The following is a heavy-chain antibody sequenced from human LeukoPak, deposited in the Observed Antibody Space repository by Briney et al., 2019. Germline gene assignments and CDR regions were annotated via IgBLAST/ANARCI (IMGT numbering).Heavy chain of an antibody. D-gene: IGHD3-10*01. J-gene: IGHJ3*02. CDR2: IDDSGNT. V-gene: IGHV4-59*01. CDR3: ARSDYHNSGSHTVFDTFDI. Sequence: SETLSLTCTVSGGSISRYYWSWIRRPPGKGLEWIGYIDDSGNTNYNPSLKSQVTISVDKSKNQFSLKLSFVTAADTAMYYCARSDYHNSGSHTVFDTFDIWGQGTRVTVSS. CDR1: GGSISRYY.